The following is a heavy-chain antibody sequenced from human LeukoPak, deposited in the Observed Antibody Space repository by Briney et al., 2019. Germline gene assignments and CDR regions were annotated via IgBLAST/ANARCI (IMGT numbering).Heavy chain of an antibody. V-gene: IGHV4-59*01. CDR1: GGSISSYY. CDR3: ARDRIIVGATGNWFDP. J-gene: IGHJ5*02. D-gene: IGHD1-26*01. CDR2: IYYSGST. Sequence: SETLSLTCTVSGGSISSYYWSWIRQPPGKGLEWIGYIYYSGSTNYNPSLKSRVTISVDTSKNQFSLKLSSVTAADTAVYYCARDRIIVGATGNWFDPWGQGNLVTVSS.